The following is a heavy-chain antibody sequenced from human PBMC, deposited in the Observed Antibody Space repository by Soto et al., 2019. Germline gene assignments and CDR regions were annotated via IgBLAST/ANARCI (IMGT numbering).Heavy chain of an antibody. V-gene: IGHV3-48*01. CDR2: ISLSSSTI. Sequence: EVQLVESGGGLVQPGGSLRLSCAASGFTFSSYNMNWVRHAPGKGLEWISDISLSSSTIFYADSVKGRFTISRDNAKNALYLQMNSLRAEYTAVYYCARDSRNYYYYMDVWGTGTTVTVSS. J-gene: IGHJ6*03. CDR3: ARDSRNYYYYMDV. CDR1: GFTFSSYN.